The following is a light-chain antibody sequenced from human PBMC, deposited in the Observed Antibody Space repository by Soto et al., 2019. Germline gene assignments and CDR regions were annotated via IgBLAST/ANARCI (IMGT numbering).Light chain of an antibody. CDR3: QQRNSWPLT. CDR2: DAS. CDR1: QNVGGY. V-gene: IGKV3-11*01. Sequence: EIVLTQSPATLSLSPGERATLSCRVSQNVGGYLAWYQQKPGQAPRLLISDASNRADGIPARFSGIGSGTDFTLTISSLEPEDFAVYYCQQRNSWPLTFGGGTKVEIK. J-gene: IGKJ4*01.